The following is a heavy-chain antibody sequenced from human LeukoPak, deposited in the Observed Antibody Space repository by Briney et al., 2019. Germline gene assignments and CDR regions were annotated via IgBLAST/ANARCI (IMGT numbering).Heavy chain of an antibody. CDR2: ISAYNCNT. Sequence: ASVKVSCKASGYTFTSYGIRWVRQAPGQGLEWMGWISAYNCNTNYAQKLQGRVTMTTDTSTSTVYLELRSLRSDDTAVYYCARVGSGSSRFFDYWGQGTLVTVSS. CDR1: GYTFTSYG. V-gene: IGHV1-18*04. D-gene: IGHD3-10*01. CDR3: ARVGSGSSRFFDY. J-gene: IGHJ4*02.